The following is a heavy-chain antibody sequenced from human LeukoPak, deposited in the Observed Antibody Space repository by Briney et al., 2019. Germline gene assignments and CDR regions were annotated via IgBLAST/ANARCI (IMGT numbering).Heavy chain of an antibody. J-gene: IGHJ3*02. CDR1: GGSVSSYY. CDR2: IYTSGST. V-gene: IGHV4-4*07. Sequence: SETLSLTCTVSGGSVSSYYWSWIRQPAGKGLEWIGRIYTSGSTNYSPSLKSRVTMSVDTSKNQFSLKLSSVTAADTAVYYCARRRVCSGGSCGAFDIWGQGTMVTVSS. CDR3: ARRRVCSGGSCGAFDI. D-gene: IGHD2-15*01.